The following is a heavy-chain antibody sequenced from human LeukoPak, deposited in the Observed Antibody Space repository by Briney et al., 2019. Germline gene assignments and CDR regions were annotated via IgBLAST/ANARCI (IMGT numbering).Heavy chain of an antibody. V-gene: IGHV1-18*01. D-gene: IGHD2-15*01. Sequence: GASVKVSCKASGYTFTSYGISWVRQAPGQGLEWMGLISAYNGNTNYAQKLQGRVTMTTDTSTSTAYMELRSLRSDDTAVYYCARGPYCSGGTCYSQYFDYWGQGTLVTVSS. CDR1: GYTFTSYG. CDR2: ISAYNGNT. J-gene: IGHJ4*02. CDR3: ARGPYCSGGTCYSQYFDY.